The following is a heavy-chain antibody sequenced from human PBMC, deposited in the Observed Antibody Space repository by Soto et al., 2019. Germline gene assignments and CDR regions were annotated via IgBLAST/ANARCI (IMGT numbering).Heavy chain of an antibody. J-gene: IGHJ6*02. Sequence: PGGSLRLSCAASGFTFSSYAMSWVRQAPGKGLEWVSAISGSGGSTYYADSVKGRFTISRDNSKNTLYLQMNSLGAEDTAVYYCANISGYKLSLPYGMDVWGQGTTVTVSS. CDR1: GFTFSSYA. V-gene: IGHV3-23*01. CDR3: ANISGYKLSLPYGMDV. CDR2: ISGSGGST. D-gene: IGHD2-2*01.